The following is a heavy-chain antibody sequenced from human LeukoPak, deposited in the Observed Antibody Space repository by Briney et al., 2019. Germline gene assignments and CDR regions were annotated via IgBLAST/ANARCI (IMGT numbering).Heavy chain of an antibody. V-gene: IGHV5-51*01. CDR1: GYSFTSYW. J-gene: IGHJ4*02. CDR3: ARASRYYYDSSGYYGGYFDY. CDR2: IYPGDSDA. D-gene: IGHD3-22*01. Sequence: PGESLKISCKGSGYSFTSYWIGWVRQMPGKGLKWMGIIYPGDSDARYSPSFQGQVTISADKSISTAYLQWSSLKASDTAMYYCARASRYYYDSSGYYGGYFDYWGQGTLVTVSS.